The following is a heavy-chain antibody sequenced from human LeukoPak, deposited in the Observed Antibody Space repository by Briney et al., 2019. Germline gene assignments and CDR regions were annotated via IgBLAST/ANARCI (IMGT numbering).Heavy chain of an antibody. CDR3: ASKTIATPGTFDY. J-gene: IGHJ4*02. Sequence: PSGTLSLTCAVSGGSISSSNWWSWVRQPPGKGLEWIGEIHHSGSTNYNPSLKSRVTISLDKSKNQFSLKLSSVTAADTAVYYCASKTIATPGTFDYWGQGTLVTVSS. CDR2: IHHSGST. CDR1: GGSISSSNW. D-gene: IGHD6-13*01. V-gene: IGHV4-4*02.